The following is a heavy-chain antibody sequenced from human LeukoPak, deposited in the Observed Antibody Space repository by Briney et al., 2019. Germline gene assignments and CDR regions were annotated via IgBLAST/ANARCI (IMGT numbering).Heavy chain of an antibody. V-gene: IGHV3-23*01. CDR1: GFTFSSYA. CDR2: ISGSGGST. Sequence: GGSLRLSCAASGFTFSSYAMSWVRQAPGKGLEWVSAISGSGGSTYCADSVKGRFTISRDNSKNTLYLQMNSLRAEDTAVYYCARGSTVTTRPAWGQGTLVTVSA. CDR3: ARGSTVTTRPA. D-gene: IGHD4-17*01. J-gene: IGHJ5*02.